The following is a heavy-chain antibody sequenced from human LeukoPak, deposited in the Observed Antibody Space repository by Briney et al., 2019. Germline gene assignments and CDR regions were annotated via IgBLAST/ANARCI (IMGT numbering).Heavy chain of an antibody. CDR2: IYYSGST. V-gene: IGHV4-39*01. Sequence: PSETLSLTCTVSGGSISSSSYYWGWIRQPPGKGLEWIGSIYYSGSTYYNPSLKSRVTISVDTSKNQFSLKLSSVTAADTAVYYCASCLDYGDYAPHLTLIPTCYYGMDVWGQGTTVTVSS. CDR1: GGSISSSSYY. CDR3: ASCLDYGDYAPHLTLIPTCYYGMDV. D-gene: IGHD4-17*01. J-gene: IGHJ6*02.